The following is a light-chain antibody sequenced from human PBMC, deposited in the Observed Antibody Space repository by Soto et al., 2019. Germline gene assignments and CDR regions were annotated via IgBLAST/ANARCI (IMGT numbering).Light chain of an antibody. CDR1: SRDVGGYNY. V-gene: IGLV2-14*01. CDR3: SSYTSSSTYV. J-gene: IGLJ1*01. CDR2: EVS. Sequence: QSALTQPSSVSGSPGQSITISCTGTSRDVGGYNYVSWYQHHPGKATKLMIYEVSNRPSGVSNRFSGSKSSNTASLTISGLQAEYEDDYYCSSYTSSSTYVFGTGTKLTVL.